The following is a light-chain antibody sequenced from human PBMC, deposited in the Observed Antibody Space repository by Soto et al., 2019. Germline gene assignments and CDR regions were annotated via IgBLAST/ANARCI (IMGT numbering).Light chain of an antibody. CDR3: QQSYSIRSWT. V-gene: IGKV1-39*01. J-gene: IGKJ1*01. CDR2: AAS. Sequence: IQMTQSPSSLSASVGDRVTIPCRASQTVGTFLNWYQQRPGRAPNLLIYAASNLPTGVPSRFSGSGSGTDFTLTINSLQPEDFGTYYCQQSYSIRSWTFGQGTKVDIK. CDR1: QTVGTF.